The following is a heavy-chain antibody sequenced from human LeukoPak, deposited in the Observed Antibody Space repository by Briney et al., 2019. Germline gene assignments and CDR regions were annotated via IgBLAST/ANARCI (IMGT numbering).Heavy chain of an antibody. Sequence: SETLSLTCTVSGGSISSYYWSWIRQPPGKGLEWIGYIYYSGSTNYNPSLKSRVTMSVDTSKNQFSLKLSSVTAADTAVYYCARYPESVYYDLFYPHDAFDIWGQGTMVTVSS. V-gene: IGHV4-59*01. CDR2: IYYSGST. D-gene: IGHD3-3*01. CDR1: GGSISSYY. J-gene: IGHJ3*02. CDR3: ARYPESVYYDLFYPHDAFDI.